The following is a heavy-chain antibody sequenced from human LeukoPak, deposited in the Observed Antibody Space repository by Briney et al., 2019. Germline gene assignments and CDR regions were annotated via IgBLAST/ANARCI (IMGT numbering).Heavy chain of an antibody. V-gene: IGHV1-69*05. CDR2: IIPIFGTA. CDR1: GGTFSSYA. Sequence: SVKVSCKASGGTFSSYAISWVRQAPGQGLEWMGGIIPIFGTANYAQKFQGRVTITTDESTSTAYMELSSLRSEDTAVYYCAGSLSSSSPLIDVWGKGTTVTVSS. D-gene: IGHD6-6*01. J-gene: IGHJ6*03. CDR3: AGSLSSSSPLIDV.